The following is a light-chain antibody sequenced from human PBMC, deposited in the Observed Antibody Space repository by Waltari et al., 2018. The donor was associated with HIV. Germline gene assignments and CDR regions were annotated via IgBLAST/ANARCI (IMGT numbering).Light chain of an antibody. CDR1: SSHIGDAYD. Sequence: QSVLTQPPSVSGAPGQRVTISCTGSSSHIGDAYDVHWSQQLPGTAPKLLLYGNSNRPSGVPDRFSGSKSGTSASLAITGLQAEDEADYYCQSYDSSLSVYVFGTGTKVTVL. CDR2: GNS. V-gene: IGLV1-40*01. J-gene: IGLJ1*01. CDR3: QSYDSSLSVYV.